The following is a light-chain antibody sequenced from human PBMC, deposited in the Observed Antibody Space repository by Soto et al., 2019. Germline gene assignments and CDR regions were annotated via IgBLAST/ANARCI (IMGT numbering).Light chain of an antibody. J-gene: IGKJ3*01. CDR1: QGISSY. CDR3: QQYYSYPFT. CDR2: AAS. Sequence: IQMTQSPSSFSASTGDRVTITCRASQGISSYLAWYQQKPGKAPKLLIYAASTLQSGVPSRFSGSGSGTDFTLTISCLQSEDFATYYCQQYYSYPFTFGPGTKVDIK. V-gene: IGKV1-8*01.